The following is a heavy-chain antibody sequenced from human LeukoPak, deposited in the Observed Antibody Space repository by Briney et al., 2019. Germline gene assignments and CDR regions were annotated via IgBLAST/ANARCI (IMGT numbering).Heavy chain of an antibody. CDR3: AREWFGVSSWGFDP. Sequence: PGGSLRLSCAASGFTVSSNYMSWVRQAPGKGLEWVSVIYSGGSTYYADSVKGRFTISRDNSKNTLYLQMNSLRSDDTAVYYCAREWFGVSSWGFDPWGQGTLVTVSS. D-gene: IGHD3-10*01. J-gene: IGHJ5*02. V-gene: IGHV3-53*05. CDR2: IYSGGST. CDR1: GFTVSSNY.